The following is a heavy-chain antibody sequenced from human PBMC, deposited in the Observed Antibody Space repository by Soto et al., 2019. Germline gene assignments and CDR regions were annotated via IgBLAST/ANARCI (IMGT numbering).Heavy chain of an antibody. V-gene: IGHV1-69*01. CDR3: ARDTGGIAARLYYSYGMDV. CDR2: IIPIFGTA. J-gene: IGHJ6*02. D-gene: IGHD6-6*01. Sequence: QVQLVQSGAEVKKPGSSVKVSCKASGGTFSSYAISWVRQAPGQGLEWMGGIIPIFGTANYAQEFQGRVTSNAEEDTSTAERERSRMRTEDTAVYYCARDTGGIAARLYYSYGMDVWGQGTTVTVSS. CDR1: GGTFSSYA.